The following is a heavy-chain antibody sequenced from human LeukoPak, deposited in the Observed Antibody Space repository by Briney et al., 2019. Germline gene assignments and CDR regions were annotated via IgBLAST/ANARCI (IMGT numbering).Heavy chain of an antibody. J-gene: IGHJ6*02. V-gene: IGHV4-39*01. CDR2: IYDSGKT. CDR1: GGSISGSNCY. D-gene: IGHD3-10*01. CDR3: ARRGLTYVYALDSYSEGRLHYEMDV. Sequence: SETLSLTCTVSGGSISGSNCYWGWIRQAPGKGLDWIGSIYDSGKTYYNPSLKSRVTIAVDTSKNQFSLRLTSVTAADTGVYYCARRGLTYVYALDSYSEGRLHYEMDVWGQGTTVIVTS.